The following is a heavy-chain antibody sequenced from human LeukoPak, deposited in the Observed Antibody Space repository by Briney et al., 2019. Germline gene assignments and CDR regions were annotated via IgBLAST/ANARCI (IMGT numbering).Heavy chain of an antibody. CDR2: ISGSGGST. CDR3: AKDHMSITMVRGLDY. Sequence: GGSLRLSCAASGFTFDDYGMSWVRQAPGKGLEWVSAISGSGGSTYYADSVKGRFTISRDNSKNTLYLQMNSLRAEDTAVYYCAKDHMSITMVRGLDYWGQGTLVTVSS. J-gene: IGHJ4*02. CDR1: GFTFDDYG. D-gene: IGHD3-10*01. V-gene: IGHV3-23*01.